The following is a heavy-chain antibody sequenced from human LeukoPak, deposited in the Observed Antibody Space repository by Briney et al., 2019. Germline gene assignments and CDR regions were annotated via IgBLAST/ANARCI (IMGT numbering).Heavy chain of an antibody. CDR2: IYIDGSST. D-gene: IGHD3-16*02. J-gene: IGHJ6*03. CDR3: AREDSIDSYCSVSVYNYMDV. V-gene: IGHV3-74*01. CDR1: GFTFSNHW. Sequence: PGGSLRLSRSASGFTFSNHWMHWVRQAPGKGLVWVSHIYIDGSSTSYADSVKGRFTISRDNAKNTLYLQMNSLRAEDTAVYYSAREDSIDSYCSVSVYNYMDVWGKGTTVTVSS.